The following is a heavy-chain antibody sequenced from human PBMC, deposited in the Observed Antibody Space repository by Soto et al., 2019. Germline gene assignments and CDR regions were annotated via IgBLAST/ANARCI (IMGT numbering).Heavy chain of an antibody. Sequence: EVQLLESGGGLVQPGGSLRLSCAASGFTFSSYAMSWVRQAPGKGLEWVSAISGSGGSTYYADSVKGRFTISRDNSKNTLYLQMNSLRAEDTAVYYCARDSSGYRSIDYWGQGTLVTVSS. CDR2: ISGSGGST. CDR1: GFTFSSYA. J-gene: IGHJ4*02. V-gene: IGHV3-23*01. D-gene: IGHD3-22*01. CDR3: ARDSSGYRSIDY.